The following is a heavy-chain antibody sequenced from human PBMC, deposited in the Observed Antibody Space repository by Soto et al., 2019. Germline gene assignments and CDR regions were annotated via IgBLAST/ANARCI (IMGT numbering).Heavy chain of an antibody. J-gene: IGHJ6*02. V-gene: IGHV3-13*01. Sequence: DVQLVESGGTLVQPGGSLRLSCAASGFSFSDYDMHWVRQATGKGLVWVSGIGIAGDTYYSGSVKGRFTISRETAKNSLYLQLNSLRAGDTAVYYCARDRHGMDVWGQGTTVTVSS. CDR2: IGIAGDT. CDR3: ARDRHGMDV. CDR1: GFSFSDYD.